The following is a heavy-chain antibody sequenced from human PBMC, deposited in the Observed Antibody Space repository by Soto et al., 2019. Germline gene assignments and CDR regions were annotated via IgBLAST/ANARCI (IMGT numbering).Heavy chain of an antibody. CDR1: GFTFSSYW. J-gene: IGHJ4*02. CDR2: IKQDGSEK. CDR3: VRENYFDY. V-gene: IGHV3-7*01. Sequence: GGSLRLSCAASGFTFSSYWMSWVRQAPGKRLEWVANIKQDGSEKYYADSVKGRFTISRDNAKNSLYLQMSSLGADDTAVYYCVRENYFDYWGQGILVTVSS.